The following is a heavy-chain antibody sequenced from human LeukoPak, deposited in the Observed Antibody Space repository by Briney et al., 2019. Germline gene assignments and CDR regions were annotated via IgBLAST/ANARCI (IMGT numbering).Heavy chain of an antibody. CDR2: INHSGST. V-gene: IGHV4-34*01. J-gene: IGHJ6*02. D-gene: IGHD3-22*01. Sequence: SETLSLTCAVYGGSFSGYYWSWIRQPPGKGLEWIGEINHSGSTKYNPSLKSRVTISVDTSKNQFSLKLSSVTAADTAVYYCARAPYYYDSSGYYTYYYYYYGMDVWGQGTTVTVSS. CDR1: GGSFSGYY. CDR3: ARAPYYYDSSGYYTYYYYYYGMDV.